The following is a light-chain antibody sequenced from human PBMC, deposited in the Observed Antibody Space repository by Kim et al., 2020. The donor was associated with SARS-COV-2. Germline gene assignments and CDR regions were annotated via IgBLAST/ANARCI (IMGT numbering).Light chain of an antibody. CDR2: AAS. CDR3: QQSYNSLT. J-gene: IGKJ4*01. CDR1: QIVNNY. V-gene: IGKV1-39*01. Sequence: YASVGVRVTITCRASQIVNNYLNWYQHKPGKAPSLLIYAASTLHSGVPSRFSGSGSGTEFTLTISSLQPDDFATYYCQQSYNSLTFGGGTKVDIK.